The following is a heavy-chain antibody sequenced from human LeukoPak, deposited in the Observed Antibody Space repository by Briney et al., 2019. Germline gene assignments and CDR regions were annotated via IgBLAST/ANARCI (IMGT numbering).Heavy chain of an antibody. CDR2: INAGNGNT. D-gene: IGHD3-10*01. Sequence: ASVKVSCKASGYTFTSYAMHWVRQAPGQRLEWMGWINAGNGNTKYSQKFQDRVTITRDTSASTAYMELSSLRSEDTAVYYCARGHYGSGSYDYWGQGTLVTVSS. CDR1: GYTFTSYA. V-gene: IGHV1-3*01. J-gene: IGHJ4*02. CDR3: ARGHYGSGSYDY.